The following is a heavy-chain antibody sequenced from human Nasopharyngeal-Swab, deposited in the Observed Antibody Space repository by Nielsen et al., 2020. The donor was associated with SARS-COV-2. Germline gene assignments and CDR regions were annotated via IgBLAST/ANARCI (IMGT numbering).Heavy chain of an antibody. CDR1: GDSVSSFSVF. CDR3: AREGENDSSGYFSDAFDI. V-gene: IGHV6-1*01. CDR2: TFYLSRWYY. Sequence: SETLSLTCVISGDSVSSFSVFWNWIRQSPSRGLEWLGRTFYLSRWYYEYAPSVKGRISFSADTSRNHVSLHLNSVTPEDTAVYYCAREGENDSSGYFSDAFDIWGQGTMVTVSS. D-gene: IGHD3-22*01. J-gene: IGHJ3*02.